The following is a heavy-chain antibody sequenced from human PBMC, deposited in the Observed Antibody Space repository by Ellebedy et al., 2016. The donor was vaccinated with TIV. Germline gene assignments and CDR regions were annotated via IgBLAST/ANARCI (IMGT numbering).Heavy chain of an antibody. CDR3: ARLRVYCSSTSCYVDGRGVYYYYGMDV. Sequence: SETLSLXXAVYGGSFSGYYWSWIRQPPGKGLEWIGEINHSGSTNYNPSLKSRVTISVDTSKNQFSLKLSSVTAADTAVYYCARLRVYCSSTSCYVDGRGVYYYYGMDVWGQGTTVTVSS. J-gene: IGHJ6*02. CDR2: INHSGST. CDR1: GGSFSGYY. V-gene: IGHV4-34*01. D-gene: IGHD2-2*01.